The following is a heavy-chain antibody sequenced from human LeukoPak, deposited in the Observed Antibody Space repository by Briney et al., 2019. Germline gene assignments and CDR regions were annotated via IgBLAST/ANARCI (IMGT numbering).Heavy chain of an antibody. D-gene: IGHD3-22*01. J-gene: IGHJ4*02. V-gene: IGHV1-24*01. CDR1: GYTLTELS. CDR2: FDPEDGET. CDR3: ATAAWTYYYDSSGYYYFDY. Sequence: ASVKVSCKVSGYTLTELSMHWVRQAPGKGLEWMGGFDPEDGETIYAQKFQGRVTMTEDTSTDTAYMELSSLRSEDTAVYYCATAAWTYYYDSSGYYYFDYWGQGTLVTVSS.